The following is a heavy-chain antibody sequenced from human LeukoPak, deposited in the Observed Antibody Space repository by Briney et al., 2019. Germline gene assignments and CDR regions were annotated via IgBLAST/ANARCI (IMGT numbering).Heavy chain of an antibody. Sequence: GRSLRLSCAASGFTFSSYAMHWVRQAPGKGLEWVAGISYDGSNKYHADSVKGRFTISRDNSKNTLYLQMNSLRTEDTAVYYCARELGGSYGGFDYWGQGTLVTVFS. CDR3: ARELGGSYGGFDY. CDR2: ISYDGSNK. J-gene: IGHJ4*02. CDR1: GFTFSSYA. V-gene: IGHV3-30*01. D-gene: IGHD1-26*01.